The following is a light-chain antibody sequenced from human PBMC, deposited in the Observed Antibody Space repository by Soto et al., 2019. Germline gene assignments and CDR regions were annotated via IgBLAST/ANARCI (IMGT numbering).Light chain of an antibody. CDR1: QDLTGY. CDR3: QQFKSYPLT. Sequence: DIQLTQSPSFLSASVGDRVTITCRASQDLTGYLAWYQQEPGKAPKLLISATPTLQSGVPSRFSGSGSGTEMTLTISSLQPEDFATYYCQQFKSYPLTFGGGTKGGYQ. V-gene: IGKV1-9*01. CDR2: ATP. J-gene: IGKJ4*01.